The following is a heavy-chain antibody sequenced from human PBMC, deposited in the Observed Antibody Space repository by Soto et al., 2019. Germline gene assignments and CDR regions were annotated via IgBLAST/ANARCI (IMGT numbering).Heavy chain of an antibody. J-gene: IGHJ4*02. CDR2: IYYSGST. D-gene: IGHD3-10*01. V-gene: IGHV4-39*01. CDR3: ARHRYYGSGSYYEG. Sequence: SETLSLRKTVSDGSSVDRSYYRGWNSQPPGKGLEWIGSIYYSGSTYYNPSLKSRVTISVDTSKNQFSLKLSSVTAADTAVYYCARHRYYGSGSYYEGWGQGTLVTVSS. CDR1: DGSSVDRSYY.